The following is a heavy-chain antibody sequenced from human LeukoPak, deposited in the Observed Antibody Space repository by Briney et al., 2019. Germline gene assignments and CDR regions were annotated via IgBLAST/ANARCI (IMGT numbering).Heavy chain of an antibody. CDR3: AREGIQGYSSGWYPFDY. CDR1: GGSFSGYY. D-gene: IGHD6-19*01. Sequence: SETLSLTCAVYGGSFSGYYWSWIRQPPGKGLEWIGEINHSGSTNYNPSLKSRVTISVDTPKNQFSLKLSSVTAADTAVYYCAREGIQGYSSGWYPFDYWGQGTLVTVSS. V-gene: IGHV4-34*01. CDR2: INHSGST. J-gene: IGHJ4*02.